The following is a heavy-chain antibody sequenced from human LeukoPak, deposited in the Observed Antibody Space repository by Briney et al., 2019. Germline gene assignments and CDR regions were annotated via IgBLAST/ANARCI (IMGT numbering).Heavy chain of an antibody. CDR2: IYSGGST. D-gene: IGHD6-13*01. J-gene: IGHJ2*01. CDR1: EFSVGSNY. CDR3: ARAAYSSTWYSRYFDL. Sequence: GGSLRLSCAASEFSVGSNYMTSVRQAPGKGLEWVSLIYSGGSTYYADSVKGRFTISRDNSKNTLYLQMNSLRAEDTAVYYCARAAYSSTWYSRYFDLWGRGTLVTVSS. V-gene: IGHV3-66*01.